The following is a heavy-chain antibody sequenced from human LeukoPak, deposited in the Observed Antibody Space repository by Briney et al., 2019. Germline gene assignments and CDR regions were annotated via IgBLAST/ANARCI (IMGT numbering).Heavy chain of an antibody. CDR1: GFTFSSYS. CDR2: IITLSATYL. V-gene: IGHV3-21*01. CDR3: ARDRLGAVAGTGDY. Sequence: GGSLRLSCVASGFTFSSYSMNWVRQAPGRGLEWVSSIITLSATYLYYADSVKGRFTISRDNAKNSLYLQMDSLRAEDTAVYYCARDRLGAVAGTGDYWGQGTLVTVSS. J-gene: IGHJ4*02. D-gene: IGHD6-19*01.